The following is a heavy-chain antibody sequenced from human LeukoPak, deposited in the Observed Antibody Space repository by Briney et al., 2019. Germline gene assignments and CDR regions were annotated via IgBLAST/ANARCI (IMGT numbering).Heavy chain of an antibody. Sequence: GASVKVSCKASGYTFTSYDINWVRQATGQGLEWMGWMNPNSGNTGYAQKFQGRVTITRNTSISTAYMELSSLRSEDTAVYYCARGRRGMVRRKVDYYYYMDVWGKGTTVTVSS. V-gene: IGHV1-8*03. D-gene: IGHD3-10*01. J-gene: IGHJ6*03. CDR2: MNPNSGNT. CDR3: ARGRRGMVRRKVDYYYYMDV. CDR1: GYTFTSYD.